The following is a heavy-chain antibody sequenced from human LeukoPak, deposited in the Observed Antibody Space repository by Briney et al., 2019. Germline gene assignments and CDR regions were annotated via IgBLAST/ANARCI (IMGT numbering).Heavy chain of an antibody. D-gene: IGHD7-27*01. Sequence: GGSLRLSCAASGFTFSSYEINWVGQAPGKGPKWLSFIHTDSGIVDYADSVRGRFTISRDNAKNSLYLQMNSLRDEDTAVYYCVRDHLWAFDYWGQGSPVTVSS. J-gene: IGHJ4*02. CDR3: VRDHLWAFDY. CDR2: IHTDSGIV. CDR1: GFTFSSYE. V-gene: IGHV3-48*03.